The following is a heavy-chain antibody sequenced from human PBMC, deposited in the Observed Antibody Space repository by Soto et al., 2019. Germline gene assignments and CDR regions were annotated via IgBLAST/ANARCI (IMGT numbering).Heavy chain of an antibody. D-gene: IGHD6-13*01. CDR2: IVSSSSYT. J-gene: IGHJ4*02. Sequence: PGGSQRLSCAASGFTFSDYYMSWIRQAPGKGLEWVSYIVSSSSYTNYADSVKGRFTISRDNAKNSLYLEMNSLRAEDTAVYYCARLRASTWYMGGYLDYWGQGTLVTVSS. CDR1: GFTFSDYY. CDR3: ARLRASTWYMGGYLDY. V-gene: IGHV3-11*06.